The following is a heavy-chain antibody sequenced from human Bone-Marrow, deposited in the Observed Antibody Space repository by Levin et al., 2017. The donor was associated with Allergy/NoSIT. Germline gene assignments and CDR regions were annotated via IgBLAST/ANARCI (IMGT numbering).Heavy chain of an antibody. V-gene: IGHV3-9*01. Sequence: HPGGSLRLSCAASGFTFDDYAMHWVRQAPGKGLEWVSGISWNSGSIGYADSVKGRFTISRDNAKNSLYLQMNSLRAEDTALYYCAKDTWGQKPPFSIAVAGTCDYWGQGTLVTVSS. D-gene: IGHD6-19*01. CDR2: ISWNSGSI. CDR3: AKDTWGQKPPFSIAVAGTCDY. J-gene: IGHJ4*02. CDR1: GFTFDDYA.